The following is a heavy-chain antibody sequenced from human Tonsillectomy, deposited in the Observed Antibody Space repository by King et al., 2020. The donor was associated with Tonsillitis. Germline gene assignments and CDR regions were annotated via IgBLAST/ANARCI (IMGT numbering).Heavy chain of an antibody. CDR1: GFTFSTYI. CDR3: ATDWDRSG. J-gene: IGHJ4*02. CDR2: ISSGSDYI. Sequence: VQLVQSGGGLVKPGGSLRLSCAASGFTFSTYIMNWVRQAPGKGLEWVSSISSGSDYIYYADSVRGRFTISRDNAKNSLYLQMNSLRAEDTAIYYCATDWDRSGWGQGTLVTVSS. V-gene: IGHV3-21*01. D-gene: IGHD1-14*01.